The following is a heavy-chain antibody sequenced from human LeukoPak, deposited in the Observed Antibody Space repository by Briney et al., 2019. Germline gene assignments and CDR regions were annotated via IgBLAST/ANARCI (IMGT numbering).Heavy chain of an antibody. CDR3: AGATGAFDY. J-gene: IGHJ4*02. CDR2: IYTSGST. V-gene: IGHV4-61*02. Sequence: PSETLSLTCTVSGGSISSGSYYGSWIRQAAGKGLEWIKRIYTSGSTNYNPSLKSRVTISVDTSKNQFSLKLSSVTAADTAVYYCAGATGAFDYWGQGTLVTVSS. CDR1: GGSISSGSYY. D-gene: IGHD4/OR15-4a*01.